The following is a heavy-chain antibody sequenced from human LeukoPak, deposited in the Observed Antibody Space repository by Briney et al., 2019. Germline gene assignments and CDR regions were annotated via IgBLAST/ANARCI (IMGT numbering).Heavy chain of an antibody. J-gene: IGHJ2*01. D-gene: IGHD3-3*01. CDR2: ISGSGGST. V-gene: IGHV3-23*01. CDR1: GFTFSSYA. CDR3: AKIPSSFWSGYSSGWYFDL. Sequence: PGGSLRLSCAASGFTFSSYAMSWVRQAPGKGLEWVSAISGSGGSTYYADSAKGRFTISRDNSKNTLYLQMNSLRAEDTAVYYCAKIPSSFWSGYSSGWYFDLWGRGTLVTVSS.